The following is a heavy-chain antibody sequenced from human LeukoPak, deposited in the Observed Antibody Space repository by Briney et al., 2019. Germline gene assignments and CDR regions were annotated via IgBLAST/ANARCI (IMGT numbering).Heavy chain of an antibody. CDR2: ISTDSITT. CDR1: GFTFSSYS. V-gene: IGHV3-48*01. D-gene: IGHD2-15*01. Sequence: GGSLRLSCAASGFTFSSYSMNWVRQAPGKGLEWVSYISTDSITTYYADSVKGRFTISRDNAKNSLYLQMNSLRAEDTAVYYCAMTPVLGRFEHWGQGTRDTVSS. CDR3: AMTPVLGRFEH. J-gene: IGHJ1*01.